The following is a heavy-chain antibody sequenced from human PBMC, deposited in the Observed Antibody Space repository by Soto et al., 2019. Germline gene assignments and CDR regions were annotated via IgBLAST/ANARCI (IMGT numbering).Heavy chain of an antibody. CDR2: IYYSGST. V-gene: IGHV4-31*03. Sequence: SETLSLTCTVSGGSISSGGYYWSWIRQHPGKGLEWIGYIYYSGSTYYNPSLKSRVTISVDTSKNQFSLKLSSVTAADTAVYYCASSRGAAAGKHYLFDYWGQGTLVTVSS. D-gene: IGHD6-13*01. J-gene: IGHJ4*02. CDR1: GGSISSGGYY. CDR3: ASSRGAAAGKHYLFDY.